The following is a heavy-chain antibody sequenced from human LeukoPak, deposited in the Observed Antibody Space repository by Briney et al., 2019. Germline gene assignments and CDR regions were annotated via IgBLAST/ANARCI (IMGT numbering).Heavy chain of an antibody. CDR3: VRWQDI. Sequence: PGGSLRLSCAASGFTFSSYWMHWVRQAPGKGPVWVSRIKTDGSYASYAESVKGRFTVPRDNAKNTLYLQMNSLRAEDTAVYYCVRWQDIWGQGTMVTVSS. CDR2: IKTDGSYA. V-gene: IGHV3-74*01. J-gene: IGHJ3*02. CDR1: GFTFSSYW.